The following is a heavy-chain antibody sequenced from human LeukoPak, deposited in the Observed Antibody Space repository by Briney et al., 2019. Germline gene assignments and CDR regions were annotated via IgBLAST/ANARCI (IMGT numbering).Heavy chain of an antibody. CDR2: INPNSGGT. V-gene: IGHV1-2*02. CDR1: GYTFTGYY. Sequence: GASVKVSCKASGYTFTGYYMHWVRQAPGQGLEWMGWINPNSGGTNYAQKFQGRVTMTRDTSISTAYMELSRLRSDDTAVYYCARGDIVVAPAAMGAFDIWGQGTMVTVSS. CDR3: ARGDIVVAPAAMGAFDI. J-gene: IGHJ3*02. D-gene: IGHD2-2*01.